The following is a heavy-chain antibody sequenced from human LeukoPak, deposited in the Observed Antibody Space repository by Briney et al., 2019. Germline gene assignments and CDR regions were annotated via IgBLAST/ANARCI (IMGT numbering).Heavy chain of an antibody. D-gene: IGHD2-2*01. V-gene: IGHV3-23*01. Sequence: GGSLRLSCAASGFTFSSYAMSWVRQAPGKGLEWVSAISGSGGSTYYADSVKGRFTISRDNSKNSLYLQMNSLRAEDTAVYYCAKDIVVVPADLVFDYWGQGALVTVSS. CDR1: GFTFSSYA. CDR3: AKDIVVVPADLVFDY. J-gene: IGHJ4*02. CDR2: ISGSGGST.